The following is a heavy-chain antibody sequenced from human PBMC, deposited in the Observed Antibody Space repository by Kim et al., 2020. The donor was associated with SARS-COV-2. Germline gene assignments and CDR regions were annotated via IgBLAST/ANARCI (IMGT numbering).Heavy chain of an antibody. J-gene: IGHJ6*02. V-gene: IGHV3-30*18. CDR3: AKAVLRGVNYYYYGMDV. CDR2: ISYDGSKN. Sequence: GVSLRLSCAVSGFTFSTYGMYWVRQAPGKGLEWVAVISYDGSKNYYADSVKGRFSISRDNSKNTLFLQMNSLRAEDTAVYYCAKAVLRGVNYYYYGMDVWGQGTTVTVSS. D-gene: IGHD3-10*01. CDR1: GFTFSTYG.